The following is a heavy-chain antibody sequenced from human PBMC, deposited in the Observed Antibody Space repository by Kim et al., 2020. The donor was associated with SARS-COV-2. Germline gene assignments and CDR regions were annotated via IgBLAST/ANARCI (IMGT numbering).Heavy chain of an antibody. V-gene: IGHV1-2*06. D-gene: IGHD6-19*01. J-gene: IGHJ4*02. Sequence: ASVKVSCKASGYTFTGYYMHWVRQAPGQGLEWMGRINPNSGGTNYAQKFQGRVTMTRDTSISTAYMELSRLRSDDTAVYYCARARLRPGYSIGYWGQGTLVTVSS. CDR3: ARARLRPGYSIGY. CDR2: INPNSGGT. CDR1: GYTFTGYY.